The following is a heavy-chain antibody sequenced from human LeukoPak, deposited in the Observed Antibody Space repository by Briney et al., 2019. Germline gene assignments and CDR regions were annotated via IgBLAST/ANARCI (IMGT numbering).Heavy chain of an antibody. Sequence: ASVKVSCKASGYTFTGYYMHWVRRAPGQGLEWMGWINPNSGGTNYAQKFQGRVTMTRDTSISTAYMELSRLRSDDTAVYYCARDIGIAAAAYNWFDPWGQGTLVTVSS. V-gene: IGHV1-2*02. CDR3: ARDIGIAAAAYNWFDP. D-gene: IGHD6-13*01. J-gene: IGHJ5*02. CDR1: GYTFTGYY. CDR2: INPNSGGT.